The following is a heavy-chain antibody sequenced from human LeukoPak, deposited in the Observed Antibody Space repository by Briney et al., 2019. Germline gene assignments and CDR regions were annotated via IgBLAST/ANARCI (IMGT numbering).Heavy chain of an antibody. V-gene: IGHV4-39*01. Sequence: LETLCLACTVSDASTRSINHYWGWIRQPPGKGLEWIASIYLSGSTYYNPSLKSRVSISVDTSKIQSSLKLSSVSATDTAAYFCARHPRYDSSGNHSPYYFDLWGQGTLVTVSS. D-gene: IGHD3-22*01. CDR2: IYLSGST. CDR3: ARHPRYDSSGNHSPYYFDL. J-gene: IGHJ4*02. CDR1: DASTRSINHY.